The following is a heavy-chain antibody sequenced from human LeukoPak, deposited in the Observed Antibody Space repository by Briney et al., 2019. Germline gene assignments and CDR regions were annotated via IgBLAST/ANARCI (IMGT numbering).Heavy chain of an antibody. V-gene: IGHV4-30-4*08. J-gene: IGHJ6*03. CDR3: ARCAENYYYYMDV. CDR1: GGSISSGGYY. CDR2: IYYSGST. Sequence: PSGTLSLTCAVSGGSISSGGYYWSWIRQPPGKGLEWIGYIYYSGSTYYNPSLKSRVTISVDTSKNQFSLKLSSVTAADTAVYYCARCAENYYYYMDVWGKGTTVTVSS.